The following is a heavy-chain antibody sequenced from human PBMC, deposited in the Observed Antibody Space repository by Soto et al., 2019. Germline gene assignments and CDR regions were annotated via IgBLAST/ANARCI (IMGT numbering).Heavy chain of an antibody. J-gene: IGHJ4*02. CDR3: AKPDEGIAAALDY. V-gene: IGHV3-30*18. CDR1: GFTFSSYG. D-gene: IGHD6-13*01. Sequence: PGGSLRLSCAASGFTFSSYGMHWVRQAPGKGLEWVAVISYDGSNKYYADSVKGRFTISRDNSKNTLYLQMNSLRAEDTAVYYCAKPDEGIAAALDYWGQGTLVTVSS. CDR2: ISYDGSNK.